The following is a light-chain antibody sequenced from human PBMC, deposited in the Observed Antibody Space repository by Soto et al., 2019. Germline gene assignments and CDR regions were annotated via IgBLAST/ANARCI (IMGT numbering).Light chain of an antibody. CDR1: SSNIGSNY. J-gene: IGLJ2*01. V-gene: IGLV1-47*01. Sequence: QSVLTQPPSASGAPGQRVTISCYGSSSNIGSNYVYWYQQLPGTAPKLLIYRNNQRRSGVPDRFSGSKSGTSVSLAISGLRSEDEANYYCAAWDDSLSGVLFGGGTKLTVL. CDR2: RNN. CDR3: AAWDDSLSGVL.